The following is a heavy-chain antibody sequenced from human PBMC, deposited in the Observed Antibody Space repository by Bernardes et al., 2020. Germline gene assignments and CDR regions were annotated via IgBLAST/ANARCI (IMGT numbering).Heavy chain of an antibody. J-gene: IGHJ5*02. V-gene: IGHV3-23*01. CDR3: AKDLSNYDFLSGHPPNNWFDP. CDR1: GFTFSGYA. D-gene: IGHD3-3*01. CDR2: ISGSGDST. Sequence: GGSLRLSCAASGFTFSGYAMSWVRQAPGKGLEWVSSISGSGDSTYYADSVKGRFTISRDNSKNTLYLHMNSLRAEDTAVYYCAKDLSNYDFLSGHPPNNWFDPWGQGTLVTVSS.